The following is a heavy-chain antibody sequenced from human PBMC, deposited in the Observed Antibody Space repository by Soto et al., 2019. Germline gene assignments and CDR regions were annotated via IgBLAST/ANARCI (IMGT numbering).Heavy chain of an antibody. CDR1: GGSISSSSYY. Sequence: ETLSLTCTVSGGSISSSSYYWGWIRQPPGRGMEWIGSIYYSGSTYYNPSLKSRVTISVDTSKNQFSLKLSSVTAADTAVYYCARHRPNYYDSSGHTGFDYWGQGTLVTVSS. CDR3: ARHRPNYYDSSGHTGFDY. CDR2: IYYSGST. D-gene: IGHD3-22*01. J-gene: IGHJ4*02. V-gene: IGHV4-39*01.